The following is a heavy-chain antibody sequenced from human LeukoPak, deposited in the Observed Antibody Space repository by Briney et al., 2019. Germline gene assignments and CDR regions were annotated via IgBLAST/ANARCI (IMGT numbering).Heavy chain of an antibody. CDR1: GFTFSSYW. J-gene: IGHJ4*02. CDR2: INSDGSST. D-gene: IGHD3-22*01. Sequence: GGSLRLSCAASGFTFSSYWMHWVRQAPGKGLVWVSRINSDGSSTSYADSVKGRFTISRDNAKNTLYLQMNSLRAEDTAVYYCARAAYYYDSSGYYYGYYFDYWGQGTLVTVSS. CDR3: ARAAYYYDSSGYYYGYYFDY. V-gene: IGHV3-74*01.